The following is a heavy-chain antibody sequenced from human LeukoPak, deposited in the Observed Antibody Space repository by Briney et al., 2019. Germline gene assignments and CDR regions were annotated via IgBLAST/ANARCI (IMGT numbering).Heavy chain of an antibody. CDR3: AGDGYPRPFDY. CDR1: GGSISSYY. V-gene: IGHV4-59*12. D-gene: IGHD5-12*01. Sequence: SETLSLTCTVSGGSISSYYWSWIRQPPGKGLEWIGYIYYSGSTNYNPSLKSRVTISVDTSKNQFSLKLSSVTAADTAVYYCAGDGYPRPFDYWGQGTLVTVSS. J-gene: IGHJ4*02. CDR2: IYYSGST.